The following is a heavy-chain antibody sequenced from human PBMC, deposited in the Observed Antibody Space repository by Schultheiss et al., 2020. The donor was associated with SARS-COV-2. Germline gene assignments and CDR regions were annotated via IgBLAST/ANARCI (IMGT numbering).Heavy chain of an antibody. J-gene: IGHJ3*02. CDR3: ARRWDIVMVPAAKHAFDI. V-gene: IGHV4-39*07. Sequence: GSLRLSCTVSGGSISSSSYYWGWIRQPPGKGLEWIGSIYYSGSTYYNPSLKSRVTISVDTSKNQFSLKLSSVTAADTAVYYCARRWDIVMVPAAKHAFDIWGQGTMVTVSS. CDR2: IYYSGST. CDR1: GGSISSSSYY. D-gene: IGHD2-2*01.